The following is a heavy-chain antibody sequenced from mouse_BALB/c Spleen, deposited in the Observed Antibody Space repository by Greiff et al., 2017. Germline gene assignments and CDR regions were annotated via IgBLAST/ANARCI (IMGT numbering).Heavy chain of an antibody. V-gene: IGHV2-9*02. CDR3: ARVGYGYDGSQFAY. CDR1: GFSLTSYG. Sequence: VMLVESGPGLVAPSQSLSITCTVSGFSLTSYGVHWVRQPPGKGLEWLGVIWAGGSTNYNSALMSRLSISKDNSKSQVFLKMNSLQTDDTAMYYCARVGYGYDGSQFAYWGQGTLVTVSA. D-gene: IGHD2-2*01. J-gene: IGHJ3*01. CDR2: IWAGGST.